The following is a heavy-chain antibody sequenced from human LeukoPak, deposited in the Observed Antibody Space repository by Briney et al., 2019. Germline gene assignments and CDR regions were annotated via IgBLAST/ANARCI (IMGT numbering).Heavy chain of an antibody. CDR2: ISYDADNK. D-gene: IGHD1-26*01. J-gene: IGHJ4*02. V-gene: IGHV3-30-3*01. CDR1: GFTFSSYA. CDR3: ARDPVGATTPDC. Sequence: GGSLRLSCAASGFTFSSYAMSWVRQAPGKGLEWVAVISYDADNKHYADSVKGRFTISRDNSKSTLYLQMNSLRAEDTAVYYCARDPVGATTPDCWGQGALVTVSS.